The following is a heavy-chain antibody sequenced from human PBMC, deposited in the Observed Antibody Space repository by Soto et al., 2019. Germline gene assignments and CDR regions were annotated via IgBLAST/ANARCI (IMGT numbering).Heavy chain of an antibody. CDR2: IIPIFGTA. Sequence: QVQLVQSGAEVKKPGSSMKVSCKASGGTFSSYAISWVRQAPGQGLEWMGGIIPIFGTANYAQKFQGRVTITADESTSTAYMELSSLRSEDTAVYYCARGKATVTTMWDDNWFDPWGQGTLVTVSS. J-gene: IGHJ5*02. CDR3: ARGKATVTTMWDDNWFDP. D-gene: IGHD4-17*01. V-gene: IGHV1-69*01. CDR1: GGTFSSYA.